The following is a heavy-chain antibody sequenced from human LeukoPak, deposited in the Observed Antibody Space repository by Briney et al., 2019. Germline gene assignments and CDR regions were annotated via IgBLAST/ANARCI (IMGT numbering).Heavy chain of an antibody. CDR3: AKSGGYGLIDY. CDR2: IYYSGST. D-gene: IGHD1-26*01. Sequence: PSETLSLTCTVSGASVSGSAYYWGWIRQPPGKGLEWIGNIYYSGSTNYNESLESRVTISIDTSKNQFSLKLNSVTAADTAMYYCAKSGGYGLIDYWGQGTLVTVSS. CDR1: GASVSGSAYY. V-gene: IGHV4-39*01. J-gene: IGHJ4*02.